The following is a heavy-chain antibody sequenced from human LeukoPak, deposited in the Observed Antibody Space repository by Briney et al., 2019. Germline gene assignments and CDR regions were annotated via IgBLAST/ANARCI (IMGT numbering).Heavy chain of an antibody. J-gene: IGHJ3*02. CDR1: SATISGYY. CDR3: ARCLSRCNNGFDI. CDR2: IYYSGST. V-gene: IGHV4-59*01. D-gene: IGHD2/OR15-2a*01. Sequence: SETLSFTCSGYSATISGYYWSWIRQPPGKGLEWFGHIYYSGSTTYHPSLKSRITISVNSSKNRFSLMLSSVTAADKAVYYCARCLSRCNNGFDIWGQGTIVTVSS.